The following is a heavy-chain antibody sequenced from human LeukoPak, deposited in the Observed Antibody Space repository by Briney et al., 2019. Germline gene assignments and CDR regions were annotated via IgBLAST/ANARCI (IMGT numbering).Heavy chain of an antibody. V-gene: IGHV4-39*01. CDR1: GGSISSSSYY. J-gene: IGHJ6*02. D-gene: IGHD6-19*01. Sequence: SETLSLTCTVSGGSISSSSYYWGWIRQPPGKGLEWIGSIYYSGSTYYNPSLKSRVTISVDTSKNQFSLKLSSVTAADTAVYYCAREHEGYSSGWYLPYYYYYYGMDVWGQGTTVTVSS. CDR2: IYYSGST. CDR3: AREHEGYSSGWYLPYYYYYYGMDV.